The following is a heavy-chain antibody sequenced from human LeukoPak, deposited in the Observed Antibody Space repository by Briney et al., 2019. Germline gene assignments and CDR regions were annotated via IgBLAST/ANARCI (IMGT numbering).Heavy chain of an antibody. D-gene: IGHD3-16*02. Sequence: LVRVSCKPSGYTFTGYYMHWVRQTPGQGLKWMGWINPLSGGTDYDQKFQGRVTMTRDPSHSTTYMEVSRLSSDDTAVYYCARRGVLSEYYYYFGMDVWGQGTTVTVSS. V-gene: IGHV1-2*02. CDR3: ARRGVLSEYYYYFGMDV. CDR2: INPLSGGT. J-gene: IGHJ6*02. CDR1: GYTFTGYY.